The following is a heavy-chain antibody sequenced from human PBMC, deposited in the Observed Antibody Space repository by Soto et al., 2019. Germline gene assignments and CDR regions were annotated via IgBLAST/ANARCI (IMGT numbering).Heavy chain of an antibody. CDR1: GFTFSSYS. CDR3: ARGGRLANYDILTGYPFDY. CDR2: ISSSSSYI. Sequence: GGSLRLSCAASGFTFSSYSMNWVRQAPGKGLEWVSSISSSSSYIYYADSVKGRFTTSRDNAKNSLYLQMNSLRAEDTAVYYCARGGRLANYDILTGYPFDYWGQGTLVTVSS. V-gene: IGHV3-21*01. D-gene: IGHD3-9*01. J-gene: IGHJ4*02.